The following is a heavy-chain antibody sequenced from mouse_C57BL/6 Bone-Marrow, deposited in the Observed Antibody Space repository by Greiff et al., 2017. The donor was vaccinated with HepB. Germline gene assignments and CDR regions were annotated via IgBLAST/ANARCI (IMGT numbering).Heavy chain of an antibody. CDR3: VVWYQGDFDY. J-gene: IGHJ2*01. V-gene: IGHV1-52*01. CDR1: GYTFTSYW. D-gene: IGHD2-10*02. Sequence: QVQLKQPGAELVRPGSSVKLSCKASGYTFTSYWMHWVKQRPIQGLEWIGNIDPSDSETHYNQKFKDKATLTVDKSSSTAYMQLSSLTSEDSAVYYCVVWYQGDFDYWGQGTTLTVSS. CDR2: IDPSDSET.